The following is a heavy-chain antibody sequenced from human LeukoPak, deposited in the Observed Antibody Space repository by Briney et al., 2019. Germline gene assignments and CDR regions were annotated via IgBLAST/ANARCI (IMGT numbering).Heavy chain of an antibody. CDR1: GGSISSSGYY. D-gene: IGHD3-3*01. CDR3: ARSTLTIFGVLPRYYFDY. Sequence: SETLSLTCTVSGGSISSSGYYRGWIRQPPGKGLEWIGSIYYSGSTYYNPSLKSRVTISVDTSKNQFSLKLSSVTAADTAVYYCARSTLTIFGVLPRYYFDYWGQGTLVTVSS. J-gene: IGHJ4*02. CDR2: IYYSGST. V-gene: IGHV4-39*07.